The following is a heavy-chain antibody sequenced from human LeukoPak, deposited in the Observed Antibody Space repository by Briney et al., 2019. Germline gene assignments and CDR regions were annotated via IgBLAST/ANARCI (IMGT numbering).Heavy chain of an antibody. V-gene: IGHV3-23*01. CDR1: GFTFSSYG. CDR3: ARVAVAGKYYYYMDV. D-gene: IGHD6-19*01. Sequence: GGSLRLSCAASGFTFSSYGMSWVRQAPGKGLEWVSAISGSGGSTYYADSVKGRFTISRDNSKNTLYLQMNSLRAEDTAVYYCARVAVAGKYYYYMDVWGKGTTVTVSS. CDR2: ISGSGGST. J-gene: IGHJ6*03.